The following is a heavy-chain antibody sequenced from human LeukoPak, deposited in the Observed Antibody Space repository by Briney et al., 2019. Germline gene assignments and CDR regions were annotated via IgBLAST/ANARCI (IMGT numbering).Heavy chain of an antibody. CDR3: VNDGTYYGYWSGYNNFDY. CDR2: ISSNGGST. V-gene: IGHV3-64D*09. J-gene: IGHJ4*02. Sequence: GRSLRLSCSASGFTFGSYAMRWVRQAPGKGLEYVSAISSNGGSTYYADSVKGRFTISRDNSKTTLYLQMSSLRAEDTAVYYFVNDGTYYGYWSGYNNFDYWGQGTLVTVSS. CDR1: GFTFGSYA. D-gene: IGHD3-3*01.